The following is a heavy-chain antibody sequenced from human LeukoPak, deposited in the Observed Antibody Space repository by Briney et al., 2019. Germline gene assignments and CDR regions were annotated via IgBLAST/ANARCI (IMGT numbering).Heavy chain of an antibody. V-gene: IGHV3-23*01. CDR1: GFTFSSYG. CDR2: ISGTGGTT. J-gene: IGHJ6*03. D-gene: IGHD4-23*01. CDR3: ARAYGGFYYHYMDV. Sequence: GGSLRLSCAASGFTFSSYGMSWVRQAPGKGLEWVSAISGTGGTTYYADSVKGRFTISRDNSKNSVYLQMNSLRAEDTAVYYCARAYGGFYYHYMDVWGKGTTVTISS.